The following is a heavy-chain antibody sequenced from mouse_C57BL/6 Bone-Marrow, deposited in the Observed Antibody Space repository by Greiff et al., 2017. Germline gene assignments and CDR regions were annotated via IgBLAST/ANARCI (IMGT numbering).Heavy chain of an antibody. V-gene: IGHV14-4*01. CDR3: SSFDGNYFDF. Sequence: VQLQQSGAELVRPGASVKLSCTASGFTITDDYIHWVKQRPEQGLEWIGWIDPELGDTEYASKFQGKATITSDTSSNTAYLQLSSLTSEDTAVYYCSSFDGNYFDFWGQGNPLTVAS. CDR1: GFTITDDY. CDR2: IDPELGDT. J-gene: IGHJ2*01. D-gene: IGHD2-3*01.